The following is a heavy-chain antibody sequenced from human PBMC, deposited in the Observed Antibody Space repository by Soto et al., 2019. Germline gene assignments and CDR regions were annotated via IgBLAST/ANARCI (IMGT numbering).Heavy chain of an antibody. Sequence: QVQLLQSGAEVKKPGASVKVSCKASGYTFTNYGITWVRQAPGQGLEWMGWISAYNGNTHYTQRLQGRVTMTTDTSKSTAYMELRGLRSDDTAVYYCARVRQLVGYFDYYMDVWGKGTTVTVSS. CDR1: GYTFTNYG. V-gene: IGHV1-18*01. J-gene: IGHJ6*03. CDR3: ARVRQLVGYFDYYMDV. CDR2: ISAYNGNT. D-gene: IGHD6-6*01.